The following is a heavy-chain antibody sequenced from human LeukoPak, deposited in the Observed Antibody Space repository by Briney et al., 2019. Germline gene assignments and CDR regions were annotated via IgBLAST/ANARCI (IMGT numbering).Heavy chain of an antibody. CDR1: GYTFTSYA. CDR3: ARSFGLPYYYYMDV. V-gene: IGHV7-4-1*02. Sequence: ASVKVSCKASGYTFTSYAMNWVRQAPGQGLEWMGWINTNTGNPTYAQGFTGRFVFSLDTPVSTAYLQISSLKAEDTAVYYCARSFGLPYYYYMDVWGKGTTVTVSS. D-gene: IGHD3-16*01. CDR2: INTNTGNP. J-gene: IGHJ6*03.